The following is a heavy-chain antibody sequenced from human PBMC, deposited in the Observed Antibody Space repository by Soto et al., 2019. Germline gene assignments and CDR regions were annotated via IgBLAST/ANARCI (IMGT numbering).Heavy chain of an antibody. CDR2: VSYDGDNE. V-gene: IGHV3-30*18. J-gene: IGHJ4*02. D-gene: IGHD3-16*01. Sequence: GGSLRLSCAASGFTFSNYAMHWVRQAPGKGLEWVAIVSYDGDNEYYADSVRGRFFISRDNSRNTLYLQTSSLRHEDTAVYYCAKDGGPAYFNSPGCPAEHIVFWGQGIQVTLFS. CDR1: GFTFSNYA. CDR3: AKDGGPAYFNSPGCPAEHIVF.